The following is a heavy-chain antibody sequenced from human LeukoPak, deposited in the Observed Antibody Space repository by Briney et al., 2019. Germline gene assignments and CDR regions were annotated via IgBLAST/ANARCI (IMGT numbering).Heavy chain of an antibody. CDR3: VRDQARGPADC. CDR1: SSSINTPYY. J-gene: IGHJ4*02. D-gene: IGHD2-2*01. Sequence: SETLSLTCSVSSSSINTPYYWGWIRQPPGKGLEWIGSVFRTGGTYYNPSLESRLSISLDTSENQFSLRLRSVTAADTAVYYCVRDQARGPADCWGQGTLVTVSS. CDR2: VFRTGGT. V-gene: IGHV4-38-2*02.